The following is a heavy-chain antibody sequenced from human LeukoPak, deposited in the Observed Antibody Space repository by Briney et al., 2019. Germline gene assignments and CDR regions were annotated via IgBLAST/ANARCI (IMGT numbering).Heavy chain of an antibody. Sequence: GGSLRLSCAASGFTFSSFRMNWVRQSPGKGLEWVSAISGSGGSTYYADSVKGRFTISRGNSKNTLYLQMNSLRAEDTAVYYCAKGDYYDSSGYYSGPYFDYWGQGTLVTVSS. J-gene: IGHJ4*02. V-gene: IGHV3-23*01. CDR1: GFTFSSFR. CDR3: AKGDYYDSSGYYSGPYFDY. CDR2: ISGSGGST. D-gene: IGHD3-22*01.